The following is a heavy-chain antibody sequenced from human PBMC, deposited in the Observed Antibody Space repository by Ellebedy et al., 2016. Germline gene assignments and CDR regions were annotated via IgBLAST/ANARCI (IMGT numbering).Heavy chain of an antibody. CDR1: GGSISSYY. J-gene: IGHJ6*03. Sequence: SETLSLXXTVSGGSISSYYWSWIRQPPGKGLEWIGYIYYSGSTNYNPSLKSRVTISVDTSKNQFSLKLSSVTAADTAVYYCASKFLYYYYMDVWGKGTTVTVSS. D-gene: IGHD3-3*01. V-gene: IGHV4-59*12. CDR2: IYYSGST. CDR3: ASKFLYYYYMDV.